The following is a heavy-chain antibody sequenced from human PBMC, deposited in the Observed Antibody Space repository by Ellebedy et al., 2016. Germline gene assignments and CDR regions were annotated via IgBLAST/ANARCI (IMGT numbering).Heavy chain of an antibody. CDR2: ITSSPYT. CDR1: GFTFSSYN. V-gene: IGHV3-21*01. CDR3: ASMGWDDY. D-gene: IGHD1-26*01. J-gene: IGHJ4*02. Sequence: GESLKISCAASGFTFSSYNMIWVRQAPGKGLEWVSSITSSPYTYYAQSVKGRFTISRDNAKNSLFLQMNSLRVEDTAIYFCASMGWDDYWGQGTRVTVSS.